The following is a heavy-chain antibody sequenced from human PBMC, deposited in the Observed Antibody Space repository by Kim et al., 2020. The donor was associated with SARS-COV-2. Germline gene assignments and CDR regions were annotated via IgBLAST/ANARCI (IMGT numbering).Heavy chain of an antibody. D-gene: IGHD3-16*01. J-gene: IGHJ4*01. CDR3: AKDLAAVLNFQGDHY. CDR2: ISYDGSNK. V-gene: IGHV3-30*18. CDR1: GFTFSSYA. Sequence: GGSLRLSCAASGFTFSSYAMHWVRQAPGKGLEWVAVISYDGSNKYYVDSVKGRFTISRDNSKNTVYLQMNSLRAEDTAVYYCAKDLAAVLNFQGDHYWV.